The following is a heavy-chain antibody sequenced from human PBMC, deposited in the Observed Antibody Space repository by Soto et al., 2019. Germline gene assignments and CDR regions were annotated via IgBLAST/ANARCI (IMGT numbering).Heavy chain of an antibody. V-gene: IGHV4-38-2*01. CDR2: IYHSGST. J-gene: IGHJ6*02. Sequence: SETLSLTCAVSGYSISSGYYWGWIRQPPGKGPEWIGSIYHSGSTYYNPSLKSRVTISVDTSKNQFSLKLSSVTAADTAVYYCARVGGYGIDVWGQGTTVTVSS. CDR3: ARVGGYGIDV. CDR1: GYSISSGYY. D-gene: IGHD3-10*01.